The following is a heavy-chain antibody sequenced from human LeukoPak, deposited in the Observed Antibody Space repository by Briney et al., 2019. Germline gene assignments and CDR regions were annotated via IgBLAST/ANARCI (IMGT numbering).Heavy chain of an antibody. Sequence: PSETLSLTCAVYGGSFSGYYWSWIRQPPGKGLEWIGEINHSGSTNYNPSLKSRVTISVDTSKNQFSLKLSSVTAADTAVYYCARRRFVMGIARYGAFDIWGQGTMVTVSS. J-gene: IGHJ3*02. CDR1: GGSFSGYY. V-gene: IGHV4-34*01. CDR2: INHSGST. D-gene: IGHD6-13*01. CDR3: ARRRFVMGIARYGAFDI.